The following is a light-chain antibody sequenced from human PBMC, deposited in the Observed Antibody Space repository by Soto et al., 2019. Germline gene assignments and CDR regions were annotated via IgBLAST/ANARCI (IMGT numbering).Light chain of an antibody. V-gene: IGKV2-28*01. J-gene: IGKJ3*01. CDR1: QSLLHGNGYNY. CDR2: LGS. Sequence: DIVMTQSPLSLPVTPGEPASISCRSSQSLLHGNGYNYLHWYLQKPGQSPQLLIYLGSNRASGVPDRISRSGSGTEFTLKISRVEAEDVGVYYFMQTLQNTFTFGPGTKVDSK. CDR3: MQTLQNTFT.